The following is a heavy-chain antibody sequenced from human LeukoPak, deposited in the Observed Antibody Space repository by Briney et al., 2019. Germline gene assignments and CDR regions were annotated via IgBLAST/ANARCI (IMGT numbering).Heavy chain of an antibody. CDR1: GGSFGGYY. CDR2: INHRGST. CDR3: ARKVVPAYPYYFDY. J-gene: IGHJ4*02. D-gene: IGHD2-2*01. V-gene: IGHV4-34*01. Sequence: SETLSLTCAVYGGSFGGYYWSWIRQPPGKGLEWIGEINHRGSTNYNPSLKSRVTISVDTSKNQFSLKLSSVTAADTAVYYCARKVVPAYPYYFDYWGQGTLVTVSS.